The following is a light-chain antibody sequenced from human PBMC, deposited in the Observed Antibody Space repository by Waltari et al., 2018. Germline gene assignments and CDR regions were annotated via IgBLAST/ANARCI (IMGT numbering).Light chain of an antibody. V-gene: IGKV1-39*01. CDR3: QHGYGSPLT. J-gene: IGKJ4*01. CDR1: DNVDKH. Sequence: IQLTQSPSSLSASVGVRVTLTCRASDNVDKHLNWYQQKPGKVPKLLIYMTSTLESGVPSRFSGSGSGTDYTFTISRLQSEDVATYYCQHGYGSPLTFGGGTKVDIK. CDR2: MTS.